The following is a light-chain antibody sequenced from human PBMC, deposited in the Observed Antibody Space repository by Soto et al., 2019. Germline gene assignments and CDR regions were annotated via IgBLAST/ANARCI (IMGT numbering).Light chain of an antibody. CDR1: SSNIGSNS. CDR2: SNN. V-gene: IGLV1-44*01. J-gene: IGLJ7*01. CDR3: AAWDDSLNGAV. Sequence: QCVLTQPPSASGTPGQRAAISCSGSSSNIGSNSVNWFQQLPGTAPKLIIYSNNQRSSGVPDRISGSKSGTSASLAISGLQSEDEADYYCAAWDDSLNGAVFGGGTQLTVL.